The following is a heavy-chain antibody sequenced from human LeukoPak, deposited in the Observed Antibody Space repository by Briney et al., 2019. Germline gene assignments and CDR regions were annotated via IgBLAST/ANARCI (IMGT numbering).Heavy chain of an antibody. J-gene: IGHJ5*02. D-gene: IGHD6-13*01. CDR3: AKKSWDNWFDP. V-gene: IGHV3-23*01. Sequence: GGSLRLSCAASGFTFSSYEMNWVRQAPGKGLEWVSAISGSGGSTYYADSVKGRFTISRDNSKNTLYLQMNSLRAEDTAVYFCAKKSWDNWFDPWGQGTLVTVSS. CDR2: ISGSGGST. CDR1: GFTFSSYE.